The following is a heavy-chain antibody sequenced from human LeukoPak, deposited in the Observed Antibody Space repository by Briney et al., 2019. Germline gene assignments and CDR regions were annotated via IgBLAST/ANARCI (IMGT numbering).Heavy chain of an antibody. V-gene: IGHV3-7*04. CDR2: IKQDGSEK. D-gene: IGHD1-14*01. CDR1: GFTFISYS. CDR3: ARHNPLWGY. J-gene: IGHJ4*02. Sequence: GESLRVSCAASGFTFISYSMNWVRQAPGKGLEWVANIKQDGSEKHYVDSVKGRFTISRDNAKNSLYLQMSSLRAEDTALYYCARHNPLWGYWGQGTLVTVSS.